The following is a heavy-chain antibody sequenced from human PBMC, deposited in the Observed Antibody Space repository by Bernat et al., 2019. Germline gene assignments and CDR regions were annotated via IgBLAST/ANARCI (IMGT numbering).Heavy chain of an antibody. V-gene: IGHV3-48*01. D-gene: IGHD3-10*01. CDR1: GFTFSSYS. CDR3: AKVLWFGGALDW. Sequence: DVPLVESGGGLIQPGGSLRLSCAASGFTFSSYSMNWVRQAPGKGLEWVSYISSSSSTIYYADSVKGRFTISRDNAKNSLYLQMNSLRAEDTAVYSCAKVLWFGGALDWWGPGTLVTVSS. J-gene: IGHJ4*02. CDR2: ISSSSSTI.